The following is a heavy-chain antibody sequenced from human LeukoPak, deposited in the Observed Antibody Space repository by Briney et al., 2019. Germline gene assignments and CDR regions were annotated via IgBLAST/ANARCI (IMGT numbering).Heavy chain of an antibody. V-gene: IGHV1-2*02. D-gene: IGHD4-17*01. Sequence: ASVKVSCKASGYTFTGYYMHWVRQAPGRGLEWMGWINPNSGGTNYAQKFQGRVTMTRDTSISTAYMELSRLRSDDTAVYYCASLDYGGNSGADYFDYWGQGTLVTVSS. J-gene: IGHJ4*02. CDR3: ASLDYGGNSGADYFDY. CDR1: GYTFTGYY. CDR2: INPNSGGT.